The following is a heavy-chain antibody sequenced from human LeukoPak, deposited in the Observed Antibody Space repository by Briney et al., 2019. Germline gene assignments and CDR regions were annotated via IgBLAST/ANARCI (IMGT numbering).Heavy chain of an antibody. CDR3: AKDHRPYYDSSGYYDY. D-gene: IGHD3-22*01. J-gene: IGHJ4*02. V-gene: IGHV3-9*03. CDR1: GFTFDDYA. Sequence: GGSLRLSCAASGFTFDDYAMHGVRQVPGKGLEWVSGISWNSGIIGYADSVKGRFTISRDDAKNSLYLQMNSLRAEDMALYYCAKDHRPYYDSSGYYDYWGQGTLVTVSS. CDR2: ISWNSGII.